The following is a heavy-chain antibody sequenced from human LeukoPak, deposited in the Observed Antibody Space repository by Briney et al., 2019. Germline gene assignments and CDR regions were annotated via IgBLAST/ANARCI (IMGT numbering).Heavy chain of an antibody. V-gene: IGHV3-30*02. CDR1: GFTFSSYG. J-gene: IGHJ4*02. D-gene: IGHD6-25*01. CDR2: IRYDGSNK. CDR3: AKDKSRAAAPRY. Sequence: GGSLRLSCAASGFTFSSYGMHWVRQAPGKGLEWVAFIRYDGSNKYYADSVKGRFTISRDNSKNTLYLQMNSLRAEDTAVYYCAKDKSRAAAPRYWGQGTLVTVSS.